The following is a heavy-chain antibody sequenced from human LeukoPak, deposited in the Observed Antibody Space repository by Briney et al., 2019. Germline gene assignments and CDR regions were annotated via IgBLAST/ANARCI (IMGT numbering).Heavy chain of an antibody. J-gene: IGHJ4*02. D-gene: IGHD3-3*01. Sequence: SETLSLTCTVSGYSISSGYYWGWIWQPPGKGLEWIGSIYHSGSTYYNPSLKSRVTISVDTSKNQFSLKLSSVTAADTAVYYCARDRGFLEWLDPFDYWGQGTLVTVSS. CDR1: GYSISSGYY. V-gene: IGHV4-38-2*02. CDR2: IYHSGST. CDR3: ARDRGFLEWLDPFDY.